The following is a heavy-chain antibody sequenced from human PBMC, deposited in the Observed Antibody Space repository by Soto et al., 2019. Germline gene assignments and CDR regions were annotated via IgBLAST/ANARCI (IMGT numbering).Heavy chain of an antibody. CDR2: IYLGDSDT. CDR3: ARTLRRGDGFDV. J-gene: IGHJ3*01. CDR1: GDTYTTSW. V-gene: IGHV5-51*01. Sequence: RGESLKISCKGSGDTYTTSWIGWVRQMPGKGLEWMGTIYLGDSDTRYNPSVEGHVISADKSINTAYLHWPSLKASDTAMYYCARTLRRGDGFDVWGQGTMVTVSS.